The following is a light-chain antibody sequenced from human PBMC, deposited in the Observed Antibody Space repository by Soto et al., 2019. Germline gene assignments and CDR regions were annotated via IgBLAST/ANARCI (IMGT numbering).Light chain of an antibody. V-gene: IGKV3-20*01. CDR1: QSVTSNY. CDR3: QQYGNSPLT. CDR2: AAS. J-gene: IGKJ4*01. Sequence: VLTQSPGTLSLSPGERATLSCRASQSVTSNYLAWYQQKPGLAPRLLIYAASSRATATPDRFSGSGSGTDFTLTISRLEPEDFAVYYCQQYGNSPLTFGGGTTVDI.